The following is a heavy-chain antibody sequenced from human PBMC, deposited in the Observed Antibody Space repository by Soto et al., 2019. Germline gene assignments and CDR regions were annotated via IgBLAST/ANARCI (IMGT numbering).Heavy chain of an antibody. CDR3: AREAGTFYYHGMDV. CDR2: IWYDGSDK. V-gene: IGHV3-33*01. Sequence: QVQLVESGGGVVQPGRSLRVSCAASGFTFSSYGMHWVRQAPGKGLEWVAVIWYDGSDKYYGDSVKGRFAISRDNSKNTVYLEMNSLRVEDTGVYYCAREAGTFYYHGMDVWGQGTTVTVSS. J-gene: IGHJ6*02. CDR1: GFTFSSYG. D-gene: IGHD6-19*01.